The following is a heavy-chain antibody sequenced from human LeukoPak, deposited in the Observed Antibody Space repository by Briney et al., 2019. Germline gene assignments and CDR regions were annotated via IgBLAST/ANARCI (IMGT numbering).Heavy chain of an antibody. CDR2: ISANSGNT. CDR1: GYTFTDNG. Sequence: ASVKVSCKASGYTFTDNGISWVRQAPGEGLEWMGWISANSGNTIFVQKFQGRVSMTTDTSSSTAYMELRSLRSDDMAIYYCARDRDYRFDYWGQGTLVTVPS. D-gene: IGHD5-24*01. CDR3: ARDRDYRFDY. V-gene: IGHV1-18*03. J-gene: IGHJ4*02.